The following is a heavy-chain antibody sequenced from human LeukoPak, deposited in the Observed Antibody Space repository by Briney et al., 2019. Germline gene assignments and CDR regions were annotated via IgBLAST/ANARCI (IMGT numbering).Heavy chain of an antibody. CDR2: IYYSGST. J-gene: IGHJ4*02. D-gene: IGHD6-6*01. CDR1: GGSISSSSYY. CDR3: ASLGPVAARRRVVYVFRDY. V-gene: IGHV4-39*01. Sequence: SETLSLTCTVSGGSISSSSYYWGWIRQPPGKGLEWIGSIYYSGSTYYNPSLKSRVTISVDTSKNQFSLKLSSVTAADTAVYYCASLGPVAARRRVVYVFRDYWGQGTLVTVSS.